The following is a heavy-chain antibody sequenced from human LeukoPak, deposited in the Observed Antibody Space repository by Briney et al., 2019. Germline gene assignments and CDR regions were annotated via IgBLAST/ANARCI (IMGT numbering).Heavy chain of an antibody. CDR3: ARDSSGSGSLYIFDY. J-gene: IGHJ4*02. CDR1: GFTFSSYA. V-gene: IGHV3-30*01. D-gene: IGHD3-10*01. Sequence: PGRSLRLSCAASGFTFSSYAMHWVRQAPGKGLEWVAVISYDGSNKYYADSVKGRFTISRDNSKNTLYLQMNSLRAEDTAVYYCARDSSGSGSLYIFDYWGQGTLVTVSS. CDR2: ISYDGSNK.